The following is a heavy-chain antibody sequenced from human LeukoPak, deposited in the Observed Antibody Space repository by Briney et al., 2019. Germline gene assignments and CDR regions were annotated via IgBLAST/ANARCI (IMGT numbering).Heavy chain of an antibody. CDR2: IYYSGST. CDR1: GGSISSYY. CDR3: ARDGEPGYSYGSPYYYYYYMDV. V-gene: IGHV4-59*12. Sequence: SETLSLTCTVSGGSISSYYWSWIRQPPGKGLEWIGYIYYSGSTNYNPSLKSRVTISVDTSKNQFSLKLSSVTAADTAVYYCARDGEPGYSYGSPYYYYYYMDVWGKGTTVTVSS. J-gene: IGHJ6*03. D-gene: IGHD5-18*01.